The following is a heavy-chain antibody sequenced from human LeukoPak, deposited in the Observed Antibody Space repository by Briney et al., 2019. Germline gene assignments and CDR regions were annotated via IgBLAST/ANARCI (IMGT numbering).Heavy chain of an antibody. J-gene: IGHJ4*02. D-gene: IGHD3-22*01. V-gene: IGHV3-53*01. CDR2: IYSSGST. CDR1: GFTVNNNY. CDR3: ARDLGYYASSAN. Sequence: GGSLRLSCAASGFTVNNNYMSWVRQAPGKGLEWVSVIYSSGSTYYADSVKGRFTISRDISKNSLYLQMTSLRAEDTAVYYCARDLGYYASSANWGQGTLVTISS.